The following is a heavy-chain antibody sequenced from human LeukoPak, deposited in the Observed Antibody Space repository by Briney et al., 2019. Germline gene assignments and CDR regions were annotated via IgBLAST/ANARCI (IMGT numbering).Heavy chain of an antibody. CDR3: TRPPGSGSYS. J-gene: IGHJ4*02. CDR1: GFTFSNAW. V-gene: IGHV3-73*01. Sequence: PGGSLRLSCAASGFTFSNAWMSWVRQASGKGLEWVGRIRSKANSYATAYAASVKGRFTISRDDSKNTAYLQMNSLKTEDTAVYYCTRPPGSGSYSWGQGTLVTVSS. D-gene: IGHD3-10*01. CDR2: IRSKANSYAT.